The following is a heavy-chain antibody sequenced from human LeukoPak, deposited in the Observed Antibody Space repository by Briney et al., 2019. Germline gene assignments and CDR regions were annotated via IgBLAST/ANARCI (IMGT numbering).Heavy chain of an antibody. CDR3: ASQIAAAGTYLTPHY. D-gene: IGHD6-13*01. CDR2: ISSSSGTI. V-gene: IGHV3-48*01. CDR1: GFTFSSYS. Sequence: GGSLRLSCAASGFTFSSYSMNWVRQAPGKGLEWVSYISSSSGTIYYADSVKGRFTISRDNAKNSLYLQMNSLRAEDTAVYYCASQIAAAGTYLTPHYWGQGTLVTVSS. J-gene: IGHJ4*02.